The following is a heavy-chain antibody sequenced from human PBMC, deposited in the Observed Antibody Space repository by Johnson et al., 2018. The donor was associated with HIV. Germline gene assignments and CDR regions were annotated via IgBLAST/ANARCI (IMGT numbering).Heavy chain of an antibody. D-gene: IGHD3-22*01. CDR2: ISSSGSSI. Sequence: QVQLVESGGGVVQPGRSLRLSCAASGFTFSDYYMNWIRQAPGKGLEWVSYISSSGSSIYYADSVKGRFTISRDNAENSLYLQMNSLRAEDTALYYCARGVSSGYYSNAFDVWGQGTMATVSS. V-gene: IGHV3-11*01. J-gene: IGHJ3*01. CDR1: GFTFSDYY. CDR3: ARGVSSGYYSNAFDV.